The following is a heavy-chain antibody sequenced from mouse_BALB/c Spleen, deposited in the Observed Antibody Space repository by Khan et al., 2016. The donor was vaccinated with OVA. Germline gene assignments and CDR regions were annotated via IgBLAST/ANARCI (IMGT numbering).Heavy chain of an antibody. Sequence: VRLQQSGPELVKPGASVKMSCKASGYTFTSYVIHWVKQKPGQGLEWIGYIYPYNDDTKSNEKFKGKATLTSDNSSSSAYMELRSLTSEDSAFYYCARNDTYDVYFDYWGQGTTPTVSS. CDR1: GYTFTSYV. CDR3: ARNDTYDVYFDY. J-gene: IGHJ2*01. V-gene: IGHV1S136*01. CDR2: IYPYNDDT. D-gene: IGHD2-14*01.